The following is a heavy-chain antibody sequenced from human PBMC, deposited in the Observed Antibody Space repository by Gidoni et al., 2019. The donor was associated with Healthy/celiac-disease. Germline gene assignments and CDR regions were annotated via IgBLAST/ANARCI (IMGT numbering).Heavy chain of an antibody. CDR1: GFTFSSYW. J-gene: IGHJ6*04. V-gene: IGHV3-7*05. CDR2: IKQDGSEK. D-gene: IGHD5-12*01. CDR3: ARNSGYDLSWVQYYYYYYGMDV. Sequence: EVQLVESGGGLVQPGGSLRLSCAASGFTFSSYWMSWVRQAPGKGLEWVANIKQDGSEKYYVDSVKGRFTISRDNAKNSLYLQMNSLRAEDTAVYYCARNSGYDLSWVQYYYYYYGMDVWGKGTTVTVSS.